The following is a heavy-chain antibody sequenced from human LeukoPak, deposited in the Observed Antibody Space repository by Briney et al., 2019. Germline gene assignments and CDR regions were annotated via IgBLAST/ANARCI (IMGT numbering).Heavy chain of an antibody. CDR1: GFTFSSNY. V-gene: IGHV3-66*01. CDR3: ARGTVTMVDY. D-gene: IGHD3-10*01. CDR2: IYSGGST. Sequence: GGSLRLSCAASGFTFSSNYMSWVRQAPGRGLEWVSVIYSGGSTYYADSVKGRLTISRDNSKNTLFLQMNSLRAGDTAVYYCARGTVTMVDYWGQGTLVTVSS. J-gene: IGHJ4*02.